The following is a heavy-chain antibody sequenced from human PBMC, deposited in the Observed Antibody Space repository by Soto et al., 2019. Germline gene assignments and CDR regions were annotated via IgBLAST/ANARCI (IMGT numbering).Heavy chain of an antibody. CDR2: ISGSGGST. CDR1: GFTFSSYA. CDR3: AKEGYSGYHFDY. Sequence: EVQLLESGGGLVQPGGSLRLSCAASGFTFSSYAMSWVRQAPGKGLEWVSAISGSGGSTYYADSVKGRFTISRDNSKNTLYLXXNXLXAEXXXXYYCAKEGYSGYHFDYWGQGTLVTVSS. J-gene: IGHJ4*02. D-gene: IGHD5-12*01. V-gene: IGHV3-23*01.